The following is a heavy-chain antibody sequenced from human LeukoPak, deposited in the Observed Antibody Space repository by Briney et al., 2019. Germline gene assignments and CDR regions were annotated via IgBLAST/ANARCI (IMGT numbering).Heavy chain of an antibody. V-gene: IGHV5-51*01. CDR3: ARQRDSGFDFDS. D-gene: IGHD5-12*01. Sequence: GESLKISCMGSGYSFTNYWIGWVRQVPGSGPEWMGVIYPSDSDTRYSPSFQGQVTISADKSIDTAYLQWSSLKASDTATYYCARQRDSGFDFDSWGQGTLVTVSS. CDR2: IYPSDSDT. J-gene: IGHJ4*02. CDR1: GYSFTNYW.